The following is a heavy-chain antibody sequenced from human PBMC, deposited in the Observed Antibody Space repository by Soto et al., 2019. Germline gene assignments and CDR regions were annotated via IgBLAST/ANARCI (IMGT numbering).Heavy chain of an antibody. J-gene: IGHJ4*02. V-gene: IGHV4-61*01. CDR1: GGSVRSPNHY. D-gene: IGHD3-10*01. CDR3: ARNASLRGWFDX. CDR2: IYYVGST. Sequence: ETLSLTCTVSGGSVRSPNHYWSWLRQPPGKGLELIGNIYYVGSTDYNPSFASRVTIVLDMSGNQFSMRLHSVTVADTAVYYCARNASLRGWFDXWGQGTLVTVSX.